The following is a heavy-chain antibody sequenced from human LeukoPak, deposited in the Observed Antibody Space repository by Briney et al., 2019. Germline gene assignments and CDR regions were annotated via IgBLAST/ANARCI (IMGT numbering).Heavy chain of an antibody. CDR3: ARAFDGSRTGTTIDY. J-gene: IGHJ4*02. D-gene: IGHD1-1*01. CDR2: INPSGGST. Sequence: APVKVSCTASGYTFTRYYMHWVRQAPGQGLEWIGIINPSGGSTSYAQKFQGRVTMTRDMSTSTVYMELSSLRSEDTGVYYCARAFDGSRTGTTIDYWGQGTLVTVSS. V-gene: IGHV1-46*01. CDR1: GYTFTRYY.